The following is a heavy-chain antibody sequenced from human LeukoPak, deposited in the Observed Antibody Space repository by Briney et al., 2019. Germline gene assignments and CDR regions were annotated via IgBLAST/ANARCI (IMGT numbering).Heavy chain of an antibody. CDR1: GFTFSDSY. D-gene: IGHD3-22*01. V-gene: IGHV3-11*04. Sequence: GGSLRLSCAASGFTFSDSYMSWIRQAPGKGLEWVSYISHSGSSTYYADSVKGRFTISRDNAKNSLYLQMNNLRAEDTAVYYCGSGYYFDYWGQGTLVTVSS. CDR3: GSGYYFDY. CDR2: ISHSGSST. J-gene: IGHJ4*02.